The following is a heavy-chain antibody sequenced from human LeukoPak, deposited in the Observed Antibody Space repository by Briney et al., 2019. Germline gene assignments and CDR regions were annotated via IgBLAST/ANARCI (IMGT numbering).Heavy chain of an antibody. CDR3: ARDRLAGQWLVGGLDY. CDR2: ISYDGSNK. J-gene: IGHJ4*02. CDR1: GITFSSYA. V-gene: IGHV3-30-3*01. D-gene: IGHD6-19*01. Sequence: PGRSLRLSCAASGITFSSYAMHWVRQAPGKGLEWVAVISYDGSNKYYADSVKGRFTISRDNSKNTLYLQMNSLRAEDTAVYYCARDRLAGQWLVGGLDYWGQGTLVTVSS.